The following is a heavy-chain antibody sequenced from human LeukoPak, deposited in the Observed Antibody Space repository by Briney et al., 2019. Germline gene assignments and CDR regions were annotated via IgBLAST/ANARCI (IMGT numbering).Heavy chain of an antibody. Sequence: PSETLSLTCAVYGGSFSGYYWSWIRQPPGKGLEWIGEINHSESTNYNPSLKSRVTISVDTSKNQFSLKLSSVTAADTAVYYCARGRGYSGYGFSYYYGMDVWGQGTTVTVSS. CDR3: ARGRGYSGYGFSYYYGMDV. D-gene: IGHD5-12*01. CDR2: INHSEST. J-gene: IGHJ6*02. V-gene: IGHV4-34*01. CDR1: GGSFSGYY.